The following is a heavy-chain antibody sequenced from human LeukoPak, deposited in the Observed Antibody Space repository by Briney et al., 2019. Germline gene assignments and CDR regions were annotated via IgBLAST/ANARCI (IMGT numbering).Heavy chain of an antibody. J-gene: IGHJ6*02. CDR3: ASSNWNSANYYYAMDV. Sequence: PGRSLRLSCAASGLSVRSNYLTWVRQAPGKGLEWVSVIHTGGSAYYADSVKGRFIISRDNSKNTLYLQINNLRAEDTAVYYCASSNWNSANYYYAMDVWGQGTTVIVSS. V-gene: IGHV3-53*01. D-gene: IGHD1-7*01. CDR2: IHTGGSA. CDR1: GLSVRSNY.